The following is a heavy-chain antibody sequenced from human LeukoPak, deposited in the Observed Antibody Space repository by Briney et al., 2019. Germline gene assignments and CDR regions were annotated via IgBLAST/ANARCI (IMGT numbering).Heavy chain of an antibody. CDR2: ISSSGSTI. Sequence: GGSLRLSCAASGFTFSSYSMNWVRQAPGKGLEWVSYISSSGSTIYYADSVKGRFTISRDNAKNSLYLQMNSLRAEDTAVYYCAKNIVEMATTYGMDVWGQGTTVTVSS. CDR3: AKNIVEMATTYGMDV. J-gene: IGHJ6*02. CDR1: GFTFSSYS. D-gene: IGHD5-24*01. V-gene: IGHV3-48*04.